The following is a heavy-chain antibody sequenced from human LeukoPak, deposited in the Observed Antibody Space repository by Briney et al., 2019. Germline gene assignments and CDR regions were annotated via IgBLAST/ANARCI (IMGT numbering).Heavy chain of an antibody. Sequence: GRSLRLSCAASGFIFSSYAMHWVRQAPGKGLSWVAVISYDGSNKYYADSVKGRFTISRENSKNTPYLQMNSLRAEDTAVYYCAKDCWAGSSTSCYEDAWGKGTTVTVSS. J-gene: IGHJ6*04. CDR1: GFIFSSYA. CDR2: ISYDGSNK. V-gene: IGHV3-30-3*01. CDR3: AKDCWAGSSTSCYEDA. D-gene: IGHD2-2*01.